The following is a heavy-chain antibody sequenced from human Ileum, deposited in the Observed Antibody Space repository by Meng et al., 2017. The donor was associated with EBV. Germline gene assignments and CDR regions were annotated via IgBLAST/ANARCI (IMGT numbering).Heavy chain of an antibody. CDR2: INTGNGET. Sequence: QVQLLQSGAEMKKPGATVEVSCKASGYTFTSYAMNWVRQAPGQRLEWMGWINTGNGETKYSQKFQGRVTLTRDTSASTAYMELSSLRSEDTAVYYCASRPGIAVAGFDYWGQGTLVTGSS. CDR3: ASRPGIAVAGFDY. V-gene: IGHV1-3*04. CDR1: GYTFTSYA. J-gene: IGHJ4*02. D-gene: IGHD6-19*01.